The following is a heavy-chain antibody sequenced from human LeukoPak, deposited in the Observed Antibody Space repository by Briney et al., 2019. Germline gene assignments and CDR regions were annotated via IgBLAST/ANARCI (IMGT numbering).Heavy chain of an antibody. J-gene: IGHJ6*03. V-gene: IGHV3-7*01. CDR1: GFTFSSYW. Sequence: PGGSLRLSCAASGFTFSSYWMSWVRQAPGKGLEWVANIKQDGSEKYYVDSGKGRFTISRDNAKNSLYLQMNSLRAEDTAVYYCARVGATVYYYMDVWGKGTTVTVSS. D-gene: IGHD1-26*01. CDR2: IKQDGSEK. CDR3: ARVGATVYYYMDV.